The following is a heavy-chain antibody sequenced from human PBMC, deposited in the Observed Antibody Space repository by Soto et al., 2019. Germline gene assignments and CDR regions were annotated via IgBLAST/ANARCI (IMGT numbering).Heavy chain of an antibody. CDR3: ARSDYDFWSGYSYYYMDV. Sequence: QVQLQESGPGLVKPSQTLSLTCTVSGGSISSGGYYWSWIRQHPGKGLEWIGDIYYSGSTYYNPPLTSRVTISVDTSKNQFSLKLSSVTAADTAVYYCARSDYDFWSGYSYYYMDVWGKGTTVTVSS. D-gene: IGHD3-3*01. CDR2: IYYSGST. CDR1: GGSISSGGYY. V-gene: IGHV4-31*03. J-gene: IGHJ6*03.